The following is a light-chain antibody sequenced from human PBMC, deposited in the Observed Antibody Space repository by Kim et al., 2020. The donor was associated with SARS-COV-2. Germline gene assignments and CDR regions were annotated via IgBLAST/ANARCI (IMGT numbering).Light chain of an antibody. CDR1: QSVDSN. V-gene: IGKV3-15*01. Sequence: EIVMTQSPATLSVSPGERVTLSCRASQSVDSNLAWYQQKPGQAPRLLIYGASTRATGIPARFSGSGSGTEFTLTISSLQSEDYAVYYCQQYNDWPPYTFAQGTKLEIK. CDR2: GAS. J-gene: IGKJ2*01. CDR3: QQYNDWPPYT.